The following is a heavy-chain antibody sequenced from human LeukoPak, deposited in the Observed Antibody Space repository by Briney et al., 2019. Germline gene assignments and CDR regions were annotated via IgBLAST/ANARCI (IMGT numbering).Heavy chain of an antibody. CDR2: IKQDGSAK. V-gene: IGHV3-7*01. CDR3: ARESSGWYAYYYYYMDV. CDR1: GFTFSRCW. Sequence: GGSLRLSCAASGFTFSRCWMSWVRQAPGKGLEWVANIKQDGSAKYYVDSVKGRFTISRDNAKNSLYLQMNSLRAEDTAVYYCARESSGWYAYYYYYMDVWGKGTTVTISS. J-gene: IGHJ6*03. D-gene: IGHD6-19*01.